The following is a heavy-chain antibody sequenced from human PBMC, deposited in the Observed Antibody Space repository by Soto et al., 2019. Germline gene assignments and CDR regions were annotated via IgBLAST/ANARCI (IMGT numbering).Heavy chain of an antibody. CDR3: ARAPMVRGVYWFDP. V-gene: IGHV4-30-4*01. CDR1: GGSIVSGDYY. J-gene: IGHJ5*02. Sequence: SETLSLTCTVSGGSIVSGDYYFICIREPPWKGLEWIGYIYYSGSTYYNPSLKSRVTISVDTSKNQFSLKLSSVTAADTAVYYCARAPMVRGVYWFDPWGQGTLVTVSS. CDR2: IYYSGST. D-gene: IGHD3-10*01.